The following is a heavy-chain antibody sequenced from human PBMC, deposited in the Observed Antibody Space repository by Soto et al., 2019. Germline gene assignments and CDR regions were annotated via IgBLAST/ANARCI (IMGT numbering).Heavy chain of an antibody. V-gene: IGHV1-8*01. D-gene: IGHD2-2*01. Sequence: ASVKVSCKASGYTFTSYDINWVRQATGQGLEWMGWMNPNSGNTGYAQKFQGRVTMTRNTSISTAYMELSSLRSEDTAVYYCARVYCSSTSCYRGVGYYYGMDVWGQGTTVTVSS. J-gene: IGHJ6*02. CDR1: GYTFTSYD. CDR2: MNPNSGNT. CDR3: ARVYCSSTSCYRGVGYYYGMDV.